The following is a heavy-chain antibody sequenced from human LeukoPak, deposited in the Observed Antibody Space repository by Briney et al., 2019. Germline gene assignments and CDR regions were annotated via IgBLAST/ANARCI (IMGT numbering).Heavy chain of an antibody. J-gene: IGHJ3*02. D-gene: IGHD2-2*01. CDR1: GGTFSSYA. Sequence: ASVKVSCKASGGTFSSYAISWVRQAPGQGLEWMGGIIPIFGTANYAQKFQGRVTITAGESTRTAYMELSSLRSEDTAVYYCARWVVPAATGGSAFNIWGQGKM. V-gene: IGHV1-69*01. CDR3: ARWVVPAATGGSAFNI. CDR2: IIPIFGTA.